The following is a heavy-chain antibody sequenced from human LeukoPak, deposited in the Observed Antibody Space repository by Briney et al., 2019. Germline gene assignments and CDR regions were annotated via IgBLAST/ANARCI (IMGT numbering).Heavy chain of an antibody. CDR3: ARVGNYNGRQTLDY. CDR1: GYTLTGFH. Sequence: ASVKVSCKASGYTLTGFHMHWVRQAPGQGLEWMGRINPNSGGTNYAQKFQGWVTMTRDTSISTAYMELRRLRSDDTAVYYCARVGNYNGRQTLDYWGQGTLVTVSS. J-gene: IGHJ4*02. D-gene: IGHD4-11*01. CDR2: INPNSGGT. V-gene: IGHV1-2*04.